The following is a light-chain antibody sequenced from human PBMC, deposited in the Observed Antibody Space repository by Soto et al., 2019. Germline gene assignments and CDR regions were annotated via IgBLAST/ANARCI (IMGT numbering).Light chain of an antibody. CDR3: QQSYNARA. J-gene: IGKJ3*01. Sequence: DIQMTQSPSSLSASVGDRVTITCRASETITNYLNWYQQKPGKAPKLLIYAASSLQSGVPSRFSGSGSGTDFTLTISSLQLEDFATYSCQQSYNARAFGPGTKVDIK. V-gene: IGKV1-39*01. CDR1: ETITNY. CDR2: AAS.